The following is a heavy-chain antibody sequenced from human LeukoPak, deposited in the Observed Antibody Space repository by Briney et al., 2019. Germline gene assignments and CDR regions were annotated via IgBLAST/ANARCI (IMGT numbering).Heavy chain of an antibody. Sequence: PGGSLRLSCAASGFTVSSNYMSWVRQAPGKGLEWVSVIYSGGSTYYADSVKGRFTISRDNSKNTRYLQMNSLRAEDTAVYYCARGGTNSGYDHFYYYYGMDVWGQGTTVTVSS. D-gene: IGHD5-12*01. CDR1: GFTVSSNY. CDR3: ARGGTNSGYDHFYYYYGMDV. CDR2: IYSGGST. J-gene: IGHJ6*02. V-gene: IGHV3-53*01.